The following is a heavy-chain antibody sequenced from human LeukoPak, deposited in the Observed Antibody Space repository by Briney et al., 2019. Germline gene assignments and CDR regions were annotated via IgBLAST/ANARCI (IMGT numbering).Heavy chain of an antibody. Sequence: GGSLRLSCAASGFTFEDYVMPRVRQAPGKGLEWVSGISWNSGSIAYAASVKGRFTISRDNAKNSLYLQLNSLRPEDTALYYCAREVSPMAYYHMDVWGKGTTVTVSS. CDR2: ISWNSGSI. D-gene: IGHD3-10*01. CDR3: AREVSPMAYYHMDV. V-gene: IGHV3-9*01. CDR1: GFTFEDYV. J-gene: IGHJ6*03.